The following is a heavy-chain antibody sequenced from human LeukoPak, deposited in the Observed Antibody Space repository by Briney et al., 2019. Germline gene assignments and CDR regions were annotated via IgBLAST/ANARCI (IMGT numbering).Heavy chain of an antibody. Sequence: ASVKVSCEASGYTFTGYYMHWVRQAPGQGLEWMGRINPNSGGTNYAQKFQGRVTMTRDTSISTAYMELSRLRSDDTAVYYCARDYSSSWYGWFDPWGQGTLVTVSS. V-gene: IGHV1-2*06. CDR2: INPNSGGT. CDR1: GYTFTGYY. D-gene: IGHD6-13*01. J-gene: IGHJ5*02. CDR3: ARDYSSSWYGWFDP.